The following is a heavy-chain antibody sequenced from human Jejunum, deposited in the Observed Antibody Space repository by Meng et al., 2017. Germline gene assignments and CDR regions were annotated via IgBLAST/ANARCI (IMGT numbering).Heavy chain of an antibody. V-gene: IGHV4-34*01. CDR2: SKENGST. Sequence: QGKLQQWCAGSSNPSAILFLHIAGYGGSISDDYWTWIRQPPGKGLYWHGESKENGSTNSNPSLKGRVTISVDTSKGQFYLSVSSVTAADTAVYYCARGNEYTNDRADFWGQGTLVTVSS. CDR3: ARGNEYTNDRADF. J-gene: IGHJ4*02. CDR1: GGSISDDY. D-gene: IGHD1-1*01.